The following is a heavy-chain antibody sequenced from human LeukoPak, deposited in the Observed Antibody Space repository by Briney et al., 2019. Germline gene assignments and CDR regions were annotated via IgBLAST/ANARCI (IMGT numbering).Heavy chain of an antibody. Sequence: SETLSLTCGVSGDSISSGGYSWSWIRQPPGKGLEWIGYIYYSGSTNYNPSLKSRVTISVDTSKNQFSLKLSSVTAADTAVYYCARTPWGLAAAGPYYYYYYMDVWGKGTTVTISS. D-gene: IGHD6-13*01. V-gene: IGHV4-61*08. CDR3: ARTPWGLAAAGPYYYYYYMDV. CDR2: IYYSGST. CDR1: GDSISSGGYS. J-gene: IGHJ6*03.